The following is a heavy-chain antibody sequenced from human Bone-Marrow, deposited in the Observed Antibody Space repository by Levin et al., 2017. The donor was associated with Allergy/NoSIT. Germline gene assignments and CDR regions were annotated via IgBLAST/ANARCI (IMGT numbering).Heavy chain of an antibody. Sequence: AGESLKISCAASGVTVSNNYMAWVRQAPGRGLEWVSLIYSGGESRYADSVRGRFTISRDSSTNTVYLEMKSLRAEDTAIYYCARNVPVTDLGYWGRGTLVTVSS. CDR1: GVTVSNNY. J-gene: IGHJ4*02. V-gene: IGHV3-53*01. CDR2: IYSGGES. CDR3: ARNVPVTDLGY. D-gene: IGHD3-10*02.